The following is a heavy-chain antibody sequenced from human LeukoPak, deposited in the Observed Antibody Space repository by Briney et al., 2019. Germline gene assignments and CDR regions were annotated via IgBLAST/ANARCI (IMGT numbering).Heavy chain of an antibody. CDR3: ATDRGYSTFDI. V-gene: IGHV3-7*05. D-gene: IGHD5-18*01. CDR1: GFTFSAYG. CDR2: TSTKEDASEK. J-gene: IGHJ3*02. Sequence: PGGSLRLSCAASGFTFSAYGMNWVRQAPGKGLEWLASTSTKEDASEKYYIDSVRGRFTISRDNAKNSLYLQMNSLRAEDTAVYYCATDRGYSTFDIWGQGTMVAVSS.